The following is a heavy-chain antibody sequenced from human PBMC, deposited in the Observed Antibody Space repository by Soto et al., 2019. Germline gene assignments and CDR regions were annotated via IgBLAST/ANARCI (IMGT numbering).Heavy chain of an antibody. CDR1: GGTFSSYT. CDR2: IIPILGIA. CDR3: ARTPPEEQQLVLGNYYYMDV. V-gene: IGHV1-69*02. J-gene: IGHJ6*03. Sequence: ASVKVSCKASGGTFSSYTISWVRQAPGQGLEWMGRIIPILGIANYAQKFQGRVTITADKSTSTAYMELSSLRSEDTAVYYCARTPPEEQQLVLGNYYYMDVWGKGTTVTVSS. D-gene: IGHD6-13*01.